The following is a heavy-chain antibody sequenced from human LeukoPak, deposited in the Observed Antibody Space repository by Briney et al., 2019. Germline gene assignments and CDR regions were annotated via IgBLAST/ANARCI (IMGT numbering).Heavy chain of an antibody. J-gene: IGHJ4*02. CDR1: RLTFNNYD. D-gene: IGHD3-3*01. Sequence: PGRSLRLSCAASRLTFNNYDMSWVSQAPGKGLEWVSAISARGGTTYYADSVKGRFTISRDNSKNTLYLHKNSLSAEDTAEYYCAKDGGDSYFEYWGQGTLVTVSS. V-gene: IGHV3-23*01. CDR2: ISARGGTT. CDR3: AKDGGDSYFEY.